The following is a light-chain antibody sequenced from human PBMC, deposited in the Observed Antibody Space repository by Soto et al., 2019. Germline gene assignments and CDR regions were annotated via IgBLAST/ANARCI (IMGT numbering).Light chain of an antibody. J-gene: IGLJ1*01. Sequence: QSALTQPRSVSGSPGQSVTISCTGTNSDVGGYNFVSWYQQYPGKVPKLMIYDVSKRSSGVPDRFSGSKSGNTASLTISGLQAEDEADYYCCSYADSIYVFGSGTKVNVL. CDR1: NSDVGGYNF. CDR3: CSYADSIYV. V-gene: IGLV2-11*01. CDR2: DVS.